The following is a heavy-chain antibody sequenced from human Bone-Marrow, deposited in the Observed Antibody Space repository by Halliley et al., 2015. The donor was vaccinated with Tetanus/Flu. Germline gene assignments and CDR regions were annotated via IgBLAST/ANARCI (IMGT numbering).Heavy chain of an antibody. Sequence: QMQLVQSGAEVKKPGASVKVSCKPSGYNFDSHGINWVRQAPGQGLEWMGWISVYNGDTNYAQKFHDGGTMSTDTSTGTVFLELRSRRADDAAVYYCARDSKAYRSAYYKVRFDYWCQGALVSLSS. CDR1: GYNFDSHG. D-gene: IGHD1-26*01. CDR3: ARDSKAYRSAYYKVRFDY. CDR2: ISVYNGDT. V-gene: IGHV1-18*01. J-gene: IGHJ4*02.